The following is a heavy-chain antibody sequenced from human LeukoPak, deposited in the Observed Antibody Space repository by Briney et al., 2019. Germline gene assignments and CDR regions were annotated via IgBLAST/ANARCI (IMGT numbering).Heavy chain of an antibody. V-gene: IGHV4-31*03. Sequence: PSETLSLTCTVSGGSISSGDYYWSWIRQHPGKGLEWIGYIYYSGSTYYNPSLKSRVTISVDTSKNQFSLKLSSVTAADTAVYYCARDYYDSSGYPVDAFDIWGQGTMVTVSS. CDR2: IYYSGST. CDR1: GGSISSGDYY. D-gene: IGHD3-22*01. J-gene: IGHJ3*02. CDR3: ARDYYDSSGYPVDAFDI.